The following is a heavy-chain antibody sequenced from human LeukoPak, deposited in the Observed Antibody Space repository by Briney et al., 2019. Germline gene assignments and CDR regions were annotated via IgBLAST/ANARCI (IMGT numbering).Heavy chain of an antibody. CDR1: GGSISSTSYY. CDR2: IYYSGST. D-gene: IGHD3-10*01. J-gene: IGHJ4*02. CDR3: ARYYYGSGSYYYFDS. V-gene: IGHV4-39*01. Sequence: PSETLSLTCTVSGGSISSTSYYWGWIRQPPGKGLEWIGNIYYSGSTYYNPSLKSRVTISVDTSKNQFSLELSSVTAADTAVYYCARYYYGSGSYYYFDSWGQGTLVTVSS.